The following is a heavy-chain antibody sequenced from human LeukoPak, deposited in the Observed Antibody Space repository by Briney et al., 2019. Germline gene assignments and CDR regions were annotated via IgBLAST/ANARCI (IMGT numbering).Heavy chain of an antibody. CDR3: ARAYFTLDTGRDYYYYGMDV. Sequence: SETLSLTCTVSGGSISSYYWSWIRQPAGKGLEWIGRIYTSGSTNYNPSLKSRVTISVDTSKNQFSLKLSSVTAADTAVYYCARAYFTLDTGRDYYYYGMDVWGQGTTVTVSS. D-gene: IGHD5-18*01. J-gene: IGHJ6*02. CDR1: GGSISSYY. CDR2: IYTSGST. V-gene: IGHV4-4*07.